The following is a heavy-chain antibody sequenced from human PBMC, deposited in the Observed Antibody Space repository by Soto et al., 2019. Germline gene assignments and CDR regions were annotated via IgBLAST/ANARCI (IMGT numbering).Heavy chain of an antibody. Sequence: PGESLKISCKGSGYSFTSYWISWVRQMPGKGLEWMGRIDPSDSYTNYSPSFQGHVTISADKSISTAYLQWSSLKASDTAMYYCARRQISTWLYEVVAATPHYYYYGMDVWGQGTTVTVSS. V-gene: IGHV5-10-1*01. CDR2: IDPSDSYT. CDR1: GYSFTSYW. J-gene: IGHJ6*02. D-gene: IGHD2-15*01. CDR3: ARRQISTWLYEVVAATPHYYYYGMDV.